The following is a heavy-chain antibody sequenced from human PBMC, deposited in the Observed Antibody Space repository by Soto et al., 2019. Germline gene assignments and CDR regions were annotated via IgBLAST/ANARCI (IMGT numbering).Heavy chain of an antibody. Sequence: PSETLSLTCAVYGGSFSGYYWSWIRQPPGKGLEWIGEINHSGSTNYNPSLKSRVTISVDTSKNQFSLKLSSVTAADTAVYYCARGVMAIFGVVNWFDPWGQGTLVTVSS. CDR3: ARGVMAIFGVVNWFDP. V-gene: IGHV4-34*01. CDR2: INHSGST. CDR1: GGSFSGYY. D-gene: IGHD3-3*01. J-gene: IGHJ5*02.